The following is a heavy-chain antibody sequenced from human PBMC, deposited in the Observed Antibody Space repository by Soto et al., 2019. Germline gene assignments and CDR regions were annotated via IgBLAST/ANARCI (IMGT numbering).Heavy chain of an antibody. CDR1: GFTVSSNY. V-gene: IGHV3-53*01. J-gene: IGHJ4*02. CDR2: IYSGGST. Sequence: PGGSLRLSCAASGFTVSSNYMSWVRQAPGKGLEWVSVIYSGGSTYYADSVKGRFTISRDNSKNTLFLQMNSLRAEDTAVYYCARDRFEEMDSHYFDSWGQGTLVTVSS. CDR3: ARDRFEEMDSHYFDS. D-gene: IGHD4-4*01.